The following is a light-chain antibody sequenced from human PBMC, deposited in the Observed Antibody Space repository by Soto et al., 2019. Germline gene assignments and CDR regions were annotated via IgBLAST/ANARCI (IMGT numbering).Light chain of an antibody. CDR2: GTS. V-gene: IGKV3-20*01. CDR1: QSVTSYY. CDR3: QQYGTSRT. Sequence: EIVLTQSPGTLSLSPGERATLSCRASQSVTSYYFAWYQQKPGQAPRLIIYGTSSRATGIPDRFSGSGSGTDFTLTISRLEPEDFALYYCQQYGTSRTFGQGTKVEIK. J-gene: IGKJ1*01.